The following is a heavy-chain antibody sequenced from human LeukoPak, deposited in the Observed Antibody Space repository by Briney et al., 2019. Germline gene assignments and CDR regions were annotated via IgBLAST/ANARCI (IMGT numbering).Heavy chain of an antibody. J-gene: IGHJ4*02. CDR3: ARGKERITMVQGADY. CDR2: INPGGSSI. CDR1: GFTFSSYW. D-gene: IGHD3-10*01. V-gene: IGHV3-74*01. Sequence: GGSLRLSCAASGFTFSSYWMHWARQVPGKGLVWVSRINPGGSSIAYADSVKGRFTISRDNAKNTLYLQMDSLRSEDTAAYYCARGKERITMVQGADYWGQGTLVTVSS.